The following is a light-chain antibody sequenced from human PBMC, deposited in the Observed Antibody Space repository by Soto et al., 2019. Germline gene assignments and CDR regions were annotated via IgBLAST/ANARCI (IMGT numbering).Light chain of an antibody. CDR3: NSYSTTSTLV. J-gene: IGLJ1*01. Sequence: QSALTQPASVSGSPGQSVTISCTGASSDVGGNDYVSWYQQHPGKAPKLILYEVNNRPSGVSNHFSGSKSGNTASLIISGLQADDEADYYCNSYSTTSTLVFGSGTKVTVL. CDR1: SSDVGGNDY. CDR2: EVN. V-gene: IGLV2-14*01.